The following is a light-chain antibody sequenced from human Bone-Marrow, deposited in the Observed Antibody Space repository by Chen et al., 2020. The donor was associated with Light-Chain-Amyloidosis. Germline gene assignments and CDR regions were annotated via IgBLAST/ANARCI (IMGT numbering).Light chain of an antibody. J-gene: IGLJ1*01. V-gene: IGLV2-11*01. Sequence: QSALTQPRSVSGSPGQSVTISCAGTSSDVGTYNYVSWYQHHPGKAPKVMIYDVSERPSGVPDRFSGSKSGNTASLTISGLQAEDEAEYYCCSYAGRYTYVFGTGTKVTVL. CDR3: CSYAGRYTYV. CDR2: DVS. CDR1: SSDVGTYNY.